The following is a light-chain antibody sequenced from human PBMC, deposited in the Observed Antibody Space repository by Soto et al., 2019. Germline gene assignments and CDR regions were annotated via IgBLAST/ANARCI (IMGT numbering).Light chain of an antibody. J-gene: IGKJ1*01. CDR3: QQYNNWPRT. V-gene: IGKV3-15*01. CDR1: QSVSSD. CDR2: SAS. Sequence: EIVMTQSPATLSVSPGERATLSCMASQSVSSDLAWYHQKPGQAPRLLIYSASTRATGIPARFSGSGSGTEFTLTINSLQSEDFAVYYCQQYNNWPRTFGQGTKVDIK.